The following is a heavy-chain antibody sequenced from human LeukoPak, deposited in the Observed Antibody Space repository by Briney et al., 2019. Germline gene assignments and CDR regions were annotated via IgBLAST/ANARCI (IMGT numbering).Heavy chain of an antibody. Sequence: GRSLRLSCAASRFSFSTYGMHWVRQAPGKGLEWVAVILYDGSTKYYADSVKGRFTISRDNSKNTLDLQMNSLRAEDTAVYYCAKDRRFGELFDAFDTWGQGTMVTVSS. CDR1: RFSFSTYG. V-gene: IGHV3-30*18. J-gene: IGHJ3*02. CDR2: ILYDGSTK. CDR3: AKDRRFGELFDAFDT. D-gene: IGHD3-10*01.